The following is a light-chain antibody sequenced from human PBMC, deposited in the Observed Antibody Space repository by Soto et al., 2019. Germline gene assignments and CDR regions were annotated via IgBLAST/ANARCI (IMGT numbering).Light chain of an antibody. V-gene: IGKV3-20*01. CDR3: QQYGSSPWT. Sequence: EVVLTQSPGTLSLSPGERATLSCRASQSVTDSQLAWYQQRPGQAPRPLIYGTSSRATDIPDRFSGSGSGTDFTLTISRLEPEDCAVYYCQQYGSSPWTFGQGTKVEI. CDR1: QSVTDSQ. CDR2: GTS. J-gene: IGKJ1*01.